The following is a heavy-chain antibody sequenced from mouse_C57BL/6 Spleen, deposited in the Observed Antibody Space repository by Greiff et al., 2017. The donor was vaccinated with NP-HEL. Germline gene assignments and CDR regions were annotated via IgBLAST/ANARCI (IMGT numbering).Heavy chain of an antibody. CDR1: GYTFTSYW. D-gene: IGHD2-3*01. CDR3: ARGGWLLRDYFDY. J-gene: IGHJ2*01. V-gene: IGHV1-53*01. Sequence: QVQLQQSGTELVKPGASVKLSCKASGYTFTSYWMHWVKQRPGQGLEWIGNINPSNGGTNYNEKFKSKATLTVDKSSSTAYMQLSSLTSEDSAVYYCARGGWLLRDYFDYWGQGTTLTVSS. CDR2: INPSNGGT.